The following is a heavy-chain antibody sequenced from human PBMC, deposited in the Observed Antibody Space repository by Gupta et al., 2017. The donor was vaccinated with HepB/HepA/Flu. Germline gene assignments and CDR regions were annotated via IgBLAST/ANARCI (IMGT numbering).Heavy chain of an antibody. CDR1: GFSVSSHG. J-gene: IGHJ4*02. CDR2: VSWDGYNE. CDR3: AASRYSSTWKYFDC. D-gene: IGHD6-13*01. Sequence: QIQLVESGGGVVQPGPSLRLSCAVSGFSVSSHGMHWVRQAPGKGLEWVALVSWDGYNEDYAESVRDRFTISRDNSKNTLDLHMNSLRVEDTATYYCAASRYSSTWKYFDCWGQGTLVSVSS. V-gene: IGHV3-30*03.